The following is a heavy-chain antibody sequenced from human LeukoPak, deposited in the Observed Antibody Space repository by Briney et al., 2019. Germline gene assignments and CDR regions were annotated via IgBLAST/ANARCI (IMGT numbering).Heavy chain of an antibody. V-gene: IGHV1-8*01. J-gene: IGHJ4*02. CDR1: GYTFANYD. Sequence: GASVKVSCKASGYTFANYDINWVRQASGQGPEWMGWMNPNSGNTGYAQKFQGRFTMTWDTSISTAYMELSSLRSEDTAMYYCAREYRHQPDWGQGTLVTVSS. CDR2: MNPNSGNT. D-gene: IGHD5-12*01. CDR3: AREYRHQPD.